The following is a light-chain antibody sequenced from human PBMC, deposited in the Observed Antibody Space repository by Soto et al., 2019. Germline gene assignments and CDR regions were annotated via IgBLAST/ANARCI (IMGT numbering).Light chain of an antibody. CDR2: GAS. CDR3: QEYGSSTGT. V-gene: IGKV3-20*01. Sequence: EIVLTQSPGTLSLSPGEIATLSCRASQSVSSNYLAWYQQRPGQAPRLLIYGASSRAIGIPDRFSGSGSGTDFTLKISRLEPEDFAVYYCQEYGSSTGTAGQGPNVEIK. CDR1: QSVSSNY. J-gene: IGKJ1*01.